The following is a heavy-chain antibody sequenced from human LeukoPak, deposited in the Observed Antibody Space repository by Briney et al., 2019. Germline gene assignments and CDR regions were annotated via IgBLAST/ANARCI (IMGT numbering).Heavy chain of an antibody. V-gene: IGHV1-8*01. CDR1: GYTFTSYD. J-gene: IGHJ4*02. Sequence: GASVKVSCKASGYTFTSYDINWVRQATGQGLEWMGWMNPNSGNTGYAQKFQGRVTMTRNTSISTAYMELSSLRSEDTAVYCCARMVRGVRALLGLYYFDYWGQGTLVTVSS. CDR3: ARMVRGVRALLGLYYFDY. D-gene: IGHD3-10*01. CDR2: MNPNSGNT.